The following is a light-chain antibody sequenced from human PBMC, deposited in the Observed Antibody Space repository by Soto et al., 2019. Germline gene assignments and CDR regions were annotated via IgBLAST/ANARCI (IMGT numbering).Light chain of an antibody. CDR2: DVS. CDR1: SSDVGSYDY. Sequence: QSVLTQPASVSGSPGQSITISCTGTSSDVGSYDYVSWYQRHPGKAPQLMICDVSDRPSGVSNRFSGSKSGNTASLTISGLQAEDEADYYCSSYTSSITLVFGTGTRSPS. J-gene: IGLJ1*01. CDR3: SSYTSSITLV. V-gene: IGLV2-14*01.